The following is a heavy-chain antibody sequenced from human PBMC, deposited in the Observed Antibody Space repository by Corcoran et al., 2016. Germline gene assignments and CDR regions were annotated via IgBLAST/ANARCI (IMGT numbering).Heavy chain of an antibody. Sequence: EVQLVQSGAEVKKPGESLKISCKGSGYSFTSYWIGWMRQMPGKGLEWMGIIYPGDSDTRYSPSFQGQVTISADKSISTAYLQWSSLKASDTAMYYCARLLGYCSSTSCYGMDVWGQGTTVTVSS. D-gene: IGHD2-2*01. J-gene: IGHJ6*02. CDR2: IYPGDSDT. V-gene: IGHV5-51*01. CDR1: GYSFTSYW. CDR3: ARLLGYCSSTSCYGMDV.